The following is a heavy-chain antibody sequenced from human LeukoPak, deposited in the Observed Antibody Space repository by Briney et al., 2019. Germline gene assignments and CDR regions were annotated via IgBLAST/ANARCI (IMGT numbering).Heavy chain of an antibody. D-gene: IGHD3-10*01. J-gene: IGHJ4*02. CDR2: IYYSGST. CDR1: GGSISSSSYY. CDR3: ARDRSRYYYGSGSPPTYFDY. V-gene: IGHV4-39*07. Sequence: SETLSLTCTVSGGSISSSSYYWGWIRQPPGKGLEWIGSIYYSGSTYYNPSLKSRVTISVDTSKNQFSLKLSSVTAADTAVYYCARDRSRYYYGSGSPPTYFDYWGQGTLVTVSS.